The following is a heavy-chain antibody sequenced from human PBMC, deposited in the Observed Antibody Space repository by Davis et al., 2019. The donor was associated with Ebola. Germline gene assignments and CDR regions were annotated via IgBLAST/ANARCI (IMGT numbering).Heavy chain of an antibody. D-gene: IGHD2-15*01. J-gene: IGHJ4*02. Sequence: SETLSLTCAVYGGSFSGYYWSWIRQPPGKGLEWIGYIYHSGSTYYNPSLKSRVTISVDRSKNQFSLKLTSVTAADTAVYYCARTDRVCSGGRCYSGDDFDYWGQGTLVTVSS. V-gene: IGHV4-34*01. CDR1: GGSFSGYY. CDR2: IYHSGST. CDR3: ARTDRVCSGGRCYSGDDFDY.